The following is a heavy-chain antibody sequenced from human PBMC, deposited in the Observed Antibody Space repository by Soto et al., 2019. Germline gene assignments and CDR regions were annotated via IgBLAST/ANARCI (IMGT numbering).Heavy chain of an antibody. J-gene: IGHJ3*02. CDR2: IYHAGSP. D-gene: IGHD2-21*01. V-gene: IGHV4-4*02. CDR3: ARGSSFRGDFDI. CDR1: GGSVISSSW. Sequence: SETLSLTXGVSGGSVISSSWWTWLRQSPGKGLEWIGEIYHAGSPNYNPSFQSRVIISLDKSKNNFSLRLTSVTAADAAIYYCARGSSFRGDFDIWGQGTTVTVSS.